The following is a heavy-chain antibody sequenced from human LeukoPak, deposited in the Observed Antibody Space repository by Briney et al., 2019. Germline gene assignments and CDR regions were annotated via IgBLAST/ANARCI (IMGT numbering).Heavy chain of an antibody. CDR3: ARGPY. Sequence: GGSLRLSCAASGFPFSNSCMSWVRQAPGKGLEWVAYIKEDGSEKSYADSVKGRFTISRDNTKNSLYMQMNSLRVDDRAIYYFARGPYWGRGTLVTVSS. V-gene: IGHV3-7*01. J-gene: IGHJ4*02. CDR2: IKEDGSEK. CDR1: GFPFSNSC.